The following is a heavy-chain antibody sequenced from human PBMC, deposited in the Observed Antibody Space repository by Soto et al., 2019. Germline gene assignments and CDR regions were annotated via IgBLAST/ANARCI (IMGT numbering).Heavy chain of an antibody. Sequence: SGPTLVNPTETLTLTCTVSGFSLSNARMGVSWIRQPPGKTLEWLAHIFSNDEKSYSTSLKSRLTISKDTSKSQVVLTMTNMDPVDTATYYCARIGGYDSGAKYYYYGMDVWGQGTTVTVYS. D-gene: IGHD5-12*01. CDR2: IFSNDEK. CDR1: GFSLSNARMG. J-gene: IGHJ6*02. CDR3: ARIGGYDSGAKYYYYGMDV. V-gene: IGHV2-26*01.